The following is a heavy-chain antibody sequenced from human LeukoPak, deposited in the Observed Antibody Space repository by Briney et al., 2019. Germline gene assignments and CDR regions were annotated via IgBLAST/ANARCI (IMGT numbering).Heavy chain of an antibody. V-gene: IGHV4-4*07. Sequence: SETLSLTCTVSGGSISSYYWSWIRQPAGKGLEWIGRIYTSGSTNYTPSLKSRVTMSVDTSKNQFSLKVSSVTAADTAVYYCARVFDSGSQAYFYYMDVWGKGTTVTISS. CDR3: ARVFDSGSQAYFYYMDV. J-gene: IGHJ6*03. CDR2: IYTSGST. D-gene: IGHD3-10*01. CDR1: GGSISSYY.